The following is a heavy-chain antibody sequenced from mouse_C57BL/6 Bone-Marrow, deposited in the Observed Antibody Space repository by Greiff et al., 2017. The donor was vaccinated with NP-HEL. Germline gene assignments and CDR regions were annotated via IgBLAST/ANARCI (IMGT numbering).Heavy chain of an antibody. V-gene: IGHV10-1*01. J-gene: IGHJ3*01. CDR3: MSHARYCNFAY. CDR1: GFSFNTYA. Sequence: EVKLVESGGGLVQPKGSLKLSCAASGFSFNTYAMNWVRQAPGKGLEWVARIRSKSNNYATYYAVSVKDRFTISRDDSESMLYLQMNNLKTEDTAMYSCMSHARYCNFAYWGQGTLVTVSA. D-gene: IGHD2-10*02. CDR2: IRSKSNNYAT.